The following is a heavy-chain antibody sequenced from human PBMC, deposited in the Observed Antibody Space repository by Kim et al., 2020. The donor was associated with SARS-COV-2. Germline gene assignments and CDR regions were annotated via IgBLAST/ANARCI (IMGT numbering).Heavy chain of an antibody. CDR2: IWYDGSQK. CDR3: ARNSDTLGFVY. V-gene: IGHV3-33*01. CDR1: GFTFRSYG. Sequence: GGSLRLSCTASGFTFRSYGMHWVRQAPGKGLEWVEVIWYDGSQKYYGDSVKGRFTISRDNSKNTLYLQVNSLRVEDTAVYFCARNSDTLGFVYWGQGTLVTVSS. D-gene: IGHD2-15*01. J-gene: IGHJ4*02.